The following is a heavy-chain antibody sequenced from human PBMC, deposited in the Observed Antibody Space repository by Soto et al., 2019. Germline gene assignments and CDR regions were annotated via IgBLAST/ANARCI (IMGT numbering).Heavy chain of an antibody. Sequence: SETLSLTCAVYSGSFSCCYLNCVGQPPWKGQESIGEINYSGSTNYNPYLKSRVTISVDTSKNQFYLKVSYVTAADTAVYYCSRXLGCSGGSCYSSNWFDPWGQGTLVTVSS. V-gene: IGHV4-34*01. D-gene: IGHD2-15*01. J-gene: IGHJ5*02. CDR2: INYSGST. CDR3: SRXLGCSGGSCYSSNWFDP. CDR1: SGSFSCCY.